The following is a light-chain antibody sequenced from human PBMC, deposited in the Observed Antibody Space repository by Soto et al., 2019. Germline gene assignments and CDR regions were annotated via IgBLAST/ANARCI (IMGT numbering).Light chain of an antibody. CDR1: QSVSNNY. CDR2: DAS. V-gene: IGKV3D-20*02. CDR3: QQYHICPWT. J-gene: IGKJ1*01. Sequence: EIVLTQSPATLSLSPGERATLSCRASQSVSNNYLAWYQQKPGQAPRLLIYDASTRATGFPARFSGSGSGTEFTLAIGRLEPEDFAVYYCQQYHICPWTFGQGTKVDIK.